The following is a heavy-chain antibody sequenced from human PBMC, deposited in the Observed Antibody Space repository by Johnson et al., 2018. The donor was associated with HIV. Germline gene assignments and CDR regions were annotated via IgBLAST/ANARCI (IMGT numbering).Heavy chain of an antibody. CDR1: GFTFSSYG. D-gene: IGHD1-1*01. Sequence: VKLVESGGGVVQPGGSLRLSCAASGFTFSSYGMHWVRQAPGKGLEWVAFILYDGSNKYYADSVKGRFTISRDNSKNTLYLQMNSLRAEDTAVYYCAAPPERTGADDAFDIWGQGTMVTVSS. CDR2: ILYDGSNK. J-gene: IGHJ3*02. CDR3: AAPPERTGADDAFDI. V-gene: IGHV3-30*02.